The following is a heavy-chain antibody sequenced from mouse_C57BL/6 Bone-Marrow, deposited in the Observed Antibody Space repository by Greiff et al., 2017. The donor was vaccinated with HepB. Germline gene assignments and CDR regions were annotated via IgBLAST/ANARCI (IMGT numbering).Heavy chain of an antibody. Sequence: QVQLQQPGAELVRPGTSVKLSCKASGYTFTSYWMHWVKQRPGQGLEWIGVIDPSDSYTNYNQKFKGKATLTVDTSSSTAYMQLSSLTSEDSAVYYCARGGIYYGYVDYWGQGTTLTVSS. J-gene: IGHJ2*01. V-gene: IGHV1-59*01. CDR1: GYTFTSYW. CDR2: IDPSDSYT. CDR3: ARGGIYYGYVDY. D-gene: IGHD2-1*01.